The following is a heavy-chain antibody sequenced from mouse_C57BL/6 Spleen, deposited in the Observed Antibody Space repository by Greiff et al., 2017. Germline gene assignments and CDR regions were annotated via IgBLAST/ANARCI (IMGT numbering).Heavy chain of an antibody. CDR3: ARRNLLTFYYAMDY. J-gene: IGHJ4*01. D-gene: IGHD2-1*01. CDR2: INPYNGGT. Sequence: VQLQQSGPVLVKPGASVKMSCKASGYTFTDYYMNWVKQSHGKSLEWIGVINPYNGGTSYNQKFKGKATLTVDKSSSTAYMELNSLTSEDSAVYSGARRNLLTFYYAMDYWGQGTSVTVSS. V-gene: IGHV1-19*01. CDR1: GYTFTDYY.